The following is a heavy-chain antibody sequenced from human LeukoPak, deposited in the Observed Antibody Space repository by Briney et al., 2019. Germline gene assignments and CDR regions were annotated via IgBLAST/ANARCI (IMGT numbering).Heavy chain of an antibody. CDR2: IYYSGST. D-gene: IGHD2-2*01. J-gene: IGHJ6*02. CDR3: ASSTRSRNYYYYGMDV. V-gene: IGHV4-59*08. Sequence: SETLSLTCTVSGGSISSYYWSWIRQPPGKGLEWIGYIYYSGSTNYNPSLKSRVTISVDTSKNQFSLKLSSVTAADTAAYYCASSTRSRNYYYYGMDVWGQGTTVTVSS. CDR1: GGSISSYY.